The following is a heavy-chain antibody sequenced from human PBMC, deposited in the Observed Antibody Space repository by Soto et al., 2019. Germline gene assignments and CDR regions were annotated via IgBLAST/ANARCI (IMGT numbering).Heavy chain of an antibody. CDR1: GYTFTSYS. Sequence: GASVKVSCKASGYTFTSYSVSWVRQAPGQGLEWMGWISGYNGNTNYARELQGRVSMTIDTSTSTAYMDLRSLRSDDTAVYYCASATITMIRGVTYYNYGMDVWGQGTTVTVSS. CDR2: ISGYNGNT. J-gene: IGHJ6*02. CDR3: ASATITMIRGVTYYNYGMDV. D-gene: IGHD3-10*01. V-gene: IGHV1-18*04.